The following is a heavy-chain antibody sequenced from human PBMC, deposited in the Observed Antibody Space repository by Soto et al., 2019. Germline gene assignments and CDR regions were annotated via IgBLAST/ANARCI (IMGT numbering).Heavy chain of an antibody. CDR1: GYTFTSYG. CDR2: INTYDGNT. J-gene: IGHJ4*02. D-gene: IGHD6-13*01. Sequence: QVQLVQXGAEVKKPGXSVKVSCKASGYTFTSYGINWVRXAPGQGLEWMGWINTYDGNTNHAQKFQGRVTMTTDTSTSTAYMELRNLSSDDTAVYYCAASQQFDYWGQGTLVTVSS. V-gene: IGHV1-18*01. CDR3: AASQQFDY.